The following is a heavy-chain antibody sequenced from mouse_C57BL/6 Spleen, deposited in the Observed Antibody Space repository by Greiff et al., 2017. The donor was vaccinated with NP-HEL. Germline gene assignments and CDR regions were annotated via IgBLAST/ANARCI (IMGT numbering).Heavy chain of an antibody. J-gene: IGHJ1*03. CDR2: IDPSDSET. V-gene: IGHV1-52*01. CDR3: ARVRGGGYWYFDV. Sequence: VQLQQPGAELVRPGSSVKLSCKASGYTFTSYWMHWVKQRPIQGLEWIGNIDPSDSETHYNQKFKDKATLTVDKSSSTAYMQLSSLTSEDSAVYYCARVRGGGYWYFDVWGTGTTVTVSS. CDR1: GYTFTSYW.